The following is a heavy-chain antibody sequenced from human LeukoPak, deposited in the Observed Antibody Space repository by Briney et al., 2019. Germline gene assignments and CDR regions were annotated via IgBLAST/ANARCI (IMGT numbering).Heavy chain of an antibody. CDR2: ISYDGSNK. Sequence: GGSLRLSCAASGFTFSSYGMHWVRQAPGKGLEWVAVISYDGSNKYYADSVKGRFTIYRDNYKNTLYLQMNSLRAEDTAVYYCAKEDGYYGSGSYYFYYYYGMDVWGQGTTVNVSS. D-gene: IGHD3-10*01. J-gene: IGHJ6*02. V-gene: IGHV3-30*18. CDR1: GFTFSSYG. CDR3: AKEDGYYGSGSYYFYYYYGMDV.